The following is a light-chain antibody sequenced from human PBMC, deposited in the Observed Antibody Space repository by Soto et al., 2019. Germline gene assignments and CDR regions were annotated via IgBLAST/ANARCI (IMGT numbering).Light chain of an antibody. J-gene: IGKJ4*01. CDR1: QGNKND. Sequence: DIQMTQSPSSLSASVCNSITITCRSIQGNKNDLGWYQQKPGKAPTHWMYAASSVPSGVPSRFSGSGSGTEFTLTISSLQPEDFAIYYCQQRNSYPLTFGGGTKVEIK. CDR2: AAS. CDR3: QQRNSYPLT. V-gene: IGKV1-17*01.